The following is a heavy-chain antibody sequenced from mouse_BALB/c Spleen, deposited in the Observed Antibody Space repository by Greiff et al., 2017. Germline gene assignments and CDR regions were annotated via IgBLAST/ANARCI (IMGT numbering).Heavy chain of an antibody. CDR2: IRLKSNNYAT. J-gene: IGHJ3*01. Sequence: EVQLVESGGGLVQPGGSMKLSCVASGFTFSNYWMNWVRQSPEKGLEWVAEIRLKSNNYATHYAESVKGRFTISRDDSKSSVYLQMNNLRAEDTGIYYCTRHYDYDEGLAYWGQGTLVTVSA. V-gene: IGHV6-6*02. CDR1: GFTFSNYW. CDR3: TRHYDYDEGLAY. D-gene: IGHD2-4*01.